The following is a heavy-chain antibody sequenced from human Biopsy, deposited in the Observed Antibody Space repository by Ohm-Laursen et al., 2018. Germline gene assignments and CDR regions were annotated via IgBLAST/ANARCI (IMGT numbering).Heavy chain of an antibody. V-gene: IGHV3-7*03. J-gene: IGHJ2*01. Sequence: GSLRLSCAASGFTFSSYWMSWVRQAPGKGLEWVANIKQDGSEKDYVDSVKGRFTISRDNAKNSLYLQMNSLRAGDTALYYCAKARVAIRYFDIWGRGTLVTVSS. D-gene: IGHD2-15*01. CDR2: IKQDGSEK. CDR3: AKARVAIRYFDI. CDR1: GFTFSSYW.